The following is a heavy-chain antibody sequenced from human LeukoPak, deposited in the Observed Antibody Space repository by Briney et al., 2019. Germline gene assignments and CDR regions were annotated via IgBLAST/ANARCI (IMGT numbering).Heavy chain of an antibody. J-gene: IGHJ4*02. CDR2: IYYSGST. V-gene: IGHV4-59*01. CDR1: GGSISSYY. D-gene: IGHD6-13*01. CDR3: AREARSGIAADY. Sequence: TSETLSLTCTVSGGSISSYYWSWIRQPPGKGLEWIGYIYYSGSTNYNPSLKSRVTISVGTSKNQFSLKLSSVTAADTAVYYCAREARSGIAADYWGQGTLVTVSS.